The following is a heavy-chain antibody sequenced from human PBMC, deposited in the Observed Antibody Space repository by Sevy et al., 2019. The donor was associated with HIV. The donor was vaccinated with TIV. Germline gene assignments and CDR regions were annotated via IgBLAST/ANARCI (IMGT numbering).Heavy chain of an antibody. Sequence: SETLSLTCAVYGGSFSGYYWSWIRQPPGKGLEWIGEINHSGSTNYNPSPKSRVTISVDTSKNQFSLKLSSVTAADTAVYYCASYTYSSGWIRWGYFQHWGQGPLVTVSS. CDR1: GGSFSGYY. CDR3: ASYTYSSGWIRWGYFQH. V-gene: IGHV4-34*01. J-gene: IGHJ1*01. D-gene: IGHD6-19*01. CDR2: INHSGST.